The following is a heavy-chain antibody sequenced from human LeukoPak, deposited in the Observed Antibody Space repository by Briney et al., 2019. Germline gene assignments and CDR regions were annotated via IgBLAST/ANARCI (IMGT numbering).Heavy chain of an antibody. CDR3: ARAGSGRSPDWFDP. Sequence: GGSLRLSCAASGFTFSSYEMNWVRQAPGQGLEWVSYISSSGSTIYYADTVKGRFTISRDNAKNSLYLQMNSLGAEDTAVYYCARAGSGRSPDWFDPWGQGTLVTVSS. V-gene: IGHV3-48*03. CDR2: ISSSGSTI. D-gene: IGHD1-26*01. J-gene: IGHJ5*02. CDR1: GFTFSSYE.